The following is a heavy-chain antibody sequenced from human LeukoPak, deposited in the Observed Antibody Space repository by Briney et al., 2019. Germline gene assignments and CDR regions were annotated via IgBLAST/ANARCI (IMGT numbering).Heavy chain of an antibody. CDR2: MNPNSGNT. J-gene: IGHJ6*03. Sequence: ASVKVSCKASGYTFTSYDINWVRQATGQGLEWMGWMNPNSGNTGYAQKFQGRVTITRNTSISTAYMELSSLRSEDTAVYYCTGARTLLTLAAAGTPLWYYYMDVWGKGTTVTVSS. V-gene: IGHV1-8*03. D-gene: IGHD6-13*01. CDR3: TGARTLLTLAAAGTPLWYYYMDV. CDR1: GYTFTSYD.